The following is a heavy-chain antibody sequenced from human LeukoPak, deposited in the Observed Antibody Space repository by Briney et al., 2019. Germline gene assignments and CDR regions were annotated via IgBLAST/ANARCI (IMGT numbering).Heavy chain of an antibody. V-gene: IGHV3-30*04. D-gene: IGHD6-19*01. J-gene: IGHJ4*02. CDR3: ARDLLSPTLFDRTAVAGNY. CDR2: VSYDGGNK. CDR1: GFTFSSYA. Sequence: GGSLRLSCAASGFTFSSYAMHWVRQAPGKGLEWVAVVSYDGGNKYYADSVKGRFTISRDNSKNTLYLQMNSLRAEDTAVYCCARDLLSPTLFDRTAVAGNYWGQGTLVTVSS.